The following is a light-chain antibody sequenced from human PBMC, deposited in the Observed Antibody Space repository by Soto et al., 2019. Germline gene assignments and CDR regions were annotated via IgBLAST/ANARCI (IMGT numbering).Light chain of an antibody. Sequence: QSVLTQPASLSGSPGQSITIACTGTSSDIGAYDYVSWFQQHPSKAPKLMMSEVKNRPSWGPDRVPGSKTGNTGSRTVSGLQAEDEADYYCSSYAGSNNFVVFGGGTQLAIL. CDR3: SSYAGSNNFVV. CDR1: SSDIGAYDY. CDR2: EVK. J-gene: IGLJ2*01. V-gene: IGLV2-8*01.